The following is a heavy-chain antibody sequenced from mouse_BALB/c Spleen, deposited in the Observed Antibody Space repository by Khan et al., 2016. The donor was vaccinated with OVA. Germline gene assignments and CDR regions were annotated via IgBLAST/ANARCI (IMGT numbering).Heavy chain of an antibody. CDR2: INPSSGYT. J-gene: IGHJ3*01. V-gene: IGHV1-4*01. CDR1: GYTFTSYT. D-gene: IGHD2-14*01. CDR3: ARDGGYYRNGGWFAY. Sequence: VQLQESGAELARPGASVKMSCKASGYTFTSYTIHWIKQRPGQGLEWIGYINPSSGYTNYNQKFKDKATLTADKSSTTAYMQLSSLTSDDSAVYYCARDGGYYRNGGWFAYWGQGTLVTVSA.